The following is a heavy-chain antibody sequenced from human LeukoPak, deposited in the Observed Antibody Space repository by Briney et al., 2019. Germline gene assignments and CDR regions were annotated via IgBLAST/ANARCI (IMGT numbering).Heavy chain of an antibody. Sequence: GGSLRLSCAASRFTFSSYWMSWVRQAPGKGLEWVANINQDGSNKYYADSVKGRFTISRDNSKNTLYLQMNSLRVEDTAVYYCATLPYYYDSSGSYYFDYWGQGTLVTVSS. V-gene: IGHV3-7*01. J-gene: IGHJ4*02. CDR2: INQDGSNK. CDR3: ATLPYYYDSSGSYYFDY. D-gene: IGHD3-22*01. CDR1: RFTFSSYW.